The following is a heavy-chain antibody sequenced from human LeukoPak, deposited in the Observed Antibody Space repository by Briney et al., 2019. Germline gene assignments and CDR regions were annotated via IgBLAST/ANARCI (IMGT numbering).Heavy chain of an antibody. J-gene: IGHJ4*02. D-gene: IGHD3-3*01. CDR1: GGSISSYY. CDR2: IYYSGST. CDR3: ARQDFWSGYFGY. Sequence: SETLSLTCTVSGGSISSYYWSWIRQPPGKGLEWIGYIYYSGSTNYNPSLKSRVTISVDTSKNQFSLKLSSVTAADTAVYYCARQDFWSGYFGYWGQGTPVTVSS. V-gene: IGHV4-59*08.